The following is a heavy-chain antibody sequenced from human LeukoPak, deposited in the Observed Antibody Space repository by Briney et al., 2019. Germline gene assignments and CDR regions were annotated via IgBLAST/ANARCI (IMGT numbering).Heavy chain of an antibody. J-gene: IGHJ4*02. CDR3: ANYGSVSYFAY. CDR1: GFTFSNYG. D-gene: IGHD3-10*01. V-gene: IGHV3-30*18. CDR2: ISYDGSNK. Sequence: GGSLRLSCAASGFTFSNYGMHWVRQAPGKGLEWVALISYDGSNKYYADSVKGRFTISRDNSKNTLYLQVISLRAEDTAVYYCANYGSVSYFAYWGQGTLVTVSS.